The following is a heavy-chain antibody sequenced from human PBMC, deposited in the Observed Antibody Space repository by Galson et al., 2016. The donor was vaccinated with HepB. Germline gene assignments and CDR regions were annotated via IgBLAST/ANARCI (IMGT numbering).Heavy chain of an antibody. CDR1: GYTFTDYY. Sequence: SVKVSCKASGYTFTDYYVHWVRQVPGKGLEWMGIINPSGGTTNYAQKFRGRVTMTRDTSTRTVFMELSSLRAEDSAVYFCARASLVTRPMDVWGQGATVIVSS. V-gene: IGHV1-46*03. CDR3: ARASLVTRPMDV. D-gene: IGHD6-6*01. J-gene: IGHJ6*02. CDR2: INPSGGTT.